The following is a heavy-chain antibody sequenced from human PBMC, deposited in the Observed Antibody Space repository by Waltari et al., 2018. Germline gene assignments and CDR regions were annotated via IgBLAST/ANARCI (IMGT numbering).Heavy chain of an antibody. CDR1: GYSFTSYW. CDR2: IYPGDSDT. J-gene: IGHJ4*02. D-gene: IGHD3-22*01. Sequence: EVQLVQSGAEVKKPGESLKISCKGSGYSFTSYWIGWVRQMPGKCLEWMGIIYPGDSDTRYSPSFQGQVTISADKSISTAYLQWSSLKASDTAMYYCARSYYYDSSGYYPPYYFDYWGQGTLVTVSS. CDR3: ARSYYYDSSGYYPPYYFDY. V-gene: IGHV5-51*01.